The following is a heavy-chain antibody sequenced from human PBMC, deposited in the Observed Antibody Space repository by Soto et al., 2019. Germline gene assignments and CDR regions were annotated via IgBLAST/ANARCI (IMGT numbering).Heavy chain of an antibody. D-gene: IGHD3-22*01. CDR2: ISYDGSNK. V-gene: IGHV3-30*03. J-gene: IGHJ5*02. Sequence: LRLSCAASGFTFSSYGIHWVRQAPGKGLEWVAVISYDGSNKYYADSVKGRFTISRDNSKNTLYLQMNSLRAEDTAVYYCARESETYYYDSSGYYYVGRWFDPWGQGTLVTVSS. CDR3: ARESETYYYDSSGYYYVGRWFDP. CDR1: GFTFSSYG.